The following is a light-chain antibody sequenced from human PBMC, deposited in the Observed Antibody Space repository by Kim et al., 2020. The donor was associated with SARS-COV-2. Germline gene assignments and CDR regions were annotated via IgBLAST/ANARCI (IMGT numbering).Light chain of an antibody. Sequence: PGERATLAFSASQSASSNLARYQQKPGQASRLLIYGAATRATGIPARFSGSGSGTEFTLTISSLQSEDFAVYYCQQYNNWPMYTFGQGTKLEI. CDR2: GAA. V-gene: IGKV3-15*01. CDR1: QSASSN. CDR3: QQYNNWPMYT. J-gene: IGKJ2*01.